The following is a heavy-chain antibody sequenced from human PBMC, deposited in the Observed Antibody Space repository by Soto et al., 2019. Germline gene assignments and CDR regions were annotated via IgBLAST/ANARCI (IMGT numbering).Heavy chain of an antibody. V-gene: IGHV4-31*03. J-gene: IGHJ4*02. CDR2: IYYSGST. D-gene: IGHD2-15*01. Sequence: SETLSLTCTVSGGSISSGGYYWSWIRQHPGKGLEWIGYIYYSGSTYYNPSLKSRVTISVDTSKNQFSLKLSSVTAADTAVYYCARDGCSGGSCYSYFDYWGQGTLVTVSS. CDR1: GGSISSGGYY. CDR3: ARDGCSGGSCYSYFDY.